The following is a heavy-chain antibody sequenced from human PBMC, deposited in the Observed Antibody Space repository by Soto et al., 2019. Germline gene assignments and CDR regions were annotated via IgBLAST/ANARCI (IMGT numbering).Heavy chain of an antibody. CDR2: ISAYNGNT. D-gene: IGHD3-3*01. CDR1: GYTFTSYG. Sequence: RASVKVSCKASGYTFTSYGISWVRQAPGQGLEWMGWISAYNGNTNYAQKLQGRVTMTTDTSTSTAYMELRSLRSDDTAVYYCARDTWSGYYNDVYYYYGMDVWGQGTTVTSP. CDR3: ARDTWSGYYNDVYYYYGMDV. V-gene: IGHV1-18*01. J-gene: IGHJ6*02.